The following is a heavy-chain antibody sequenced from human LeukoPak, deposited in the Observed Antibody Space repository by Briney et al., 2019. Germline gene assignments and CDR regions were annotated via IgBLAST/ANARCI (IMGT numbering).Heavy chain of an antibody. CDR2: IYPGDSDT. CDR3: ARRYCSSTSCHLDY. D-gene: IGHD2-2*01. J-gene: IGHJ4*02. V-gene: IGHV5-51*01. CDR1: GYSFTTYW. Sequence: GESLKISCKGSGYSFTTYWIGWVRQMPGKGLEWMGIIYPGDSDTRYSPSFQGQVTISADRSITTAYLQWSSLEASDTAIYYCARRYCSSTSCHLDYWGQGALVTVSS.